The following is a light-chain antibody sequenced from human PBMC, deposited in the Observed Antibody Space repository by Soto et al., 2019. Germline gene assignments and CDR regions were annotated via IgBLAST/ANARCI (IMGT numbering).Light chain of an antibody. V-gene: IGKV2-28*01. CDR3: MQSVRSWT. J-gene: IGKJ1*01. CDR2: YGS. Sequence: PLSLPVSPGASSCICFWAPPRLMHSNGYNYFDWFLQKPGQAPKLLIYYGSSRASGVPDRFSGSGSGTDFTLKISRVEAEDVGVYYCMQSVRSWTFGQGTKVDIK. CDR1: PRLMHSNGYNY.